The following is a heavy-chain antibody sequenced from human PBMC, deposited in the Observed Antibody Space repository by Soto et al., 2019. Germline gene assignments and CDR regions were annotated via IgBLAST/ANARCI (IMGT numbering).Heavy chain of an antibody. J-gene: IGHJ4*02. CDR3: AKDSTESTSWYDFHY. CDR1: GFTFSNNA. V-gene: IGHV3-23*01. CDR2: ISGGGGVT. D-gene: IGHD6-13*01. Sequence: EVQLLESGGGLVQPGGSLRLSCAASGFTFSNNAMTWVRQAPGRGLEFVSVISGGGGVTYYADSVKGRFTISRDNSKKTLFLQMNSLRVEDTAIYYCAKDSTESTSWYDFHYWGQGTLVTVS.